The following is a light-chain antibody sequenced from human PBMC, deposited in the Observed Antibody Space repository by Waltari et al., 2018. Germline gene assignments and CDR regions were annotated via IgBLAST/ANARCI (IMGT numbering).Light chain of an antibody. CDR2: GAS. CDR3: QQYNKWLWT. CDR1: QSVNSN. V-gene: IGKV3-15*01. Sequence: EIVMTQSPATLSVSPGDRATLSCRARQSVNSNLAWYQQKPGQAPRLLIYGASTRATGIPARFGGSGSGTEFTITISSLQVDDVAIYYCQQYNKWLWTFGQGTKVEI. J-gene: IGKJ1*01.